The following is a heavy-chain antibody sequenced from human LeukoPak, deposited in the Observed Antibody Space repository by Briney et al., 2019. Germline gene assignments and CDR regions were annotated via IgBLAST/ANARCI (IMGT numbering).Heavy chain of an antibody. CDR1: GFTFSSYA. V-gene: IGHV3-23*01. D-gene: IGHD6-13*01. Sequence: TGGSLRLSCAASGFTFSSYAMSWVRQAPGKGLEWVSAISGGGGSTSYADSVKGRFTISRDNSKNTLYIQMNSLSAEDTAVYYCAKSCVAAAARRAFGYYFYGMDVWGQGTTVIVSS. CDR2: ISGGGGST. J-gene: IGHJ6*02. CDR3: AKSCVAAAARRAFGYYFYGMDV.